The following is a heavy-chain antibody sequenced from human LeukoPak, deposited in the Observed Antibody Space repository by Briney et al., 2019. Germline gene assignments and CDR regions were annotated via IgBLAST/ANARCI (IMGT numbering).Heavy chain of an antibody. J-gene: IGHJ1*01. V-gene: IGHV3-7*01. CDR2: IQQHGSET. Sequence: GGSLRLSCEASGFRFSNYWMSWVRQAPGKGLEWVANIQQHGSETYYVDSVKGRFTISRDNAKNSLYLQMNSLRAEDTAVYYCATYSSSNGREFQYWGQGTLVTVSS. CDR1: GFRFSNYW. D-gene: IGHD2-2*01. CDR3: ATYSSSNGREFQY.